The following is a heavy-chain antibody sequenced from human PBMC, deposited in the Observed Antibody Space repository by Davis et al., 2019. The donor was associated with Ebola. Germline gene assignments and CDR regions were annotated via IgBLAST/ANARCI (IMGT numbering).Heavy chain of an antibody. CDR2: ISYDGSIK. V-gene: IGHV3-30*04. CDR3: AREGDYYDSSGYYGY. CDR1: GFTFSSYA. Sequence: SLNISCAASGFTFSSYAMHWVRQAPRKVLEWVAVISYDGSIKYYADSVKGRFTISRDNSKNTLYLQMNSLRAEDTAVYYCAREGDYYDSSGYYGYWGQGTLVTVSS. J-gene: IGHJ4*02. D-gene: IGHD3-22*01.